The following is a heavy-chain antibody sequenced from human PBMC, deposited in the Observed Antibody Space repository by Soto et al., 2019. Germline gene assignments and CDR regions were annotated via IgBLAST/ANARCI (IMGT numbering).Heavy chain of an antibody. V-gene: IGHV1-69*13. Sequence: GASVKVSCKASGGTFSSYAISWVRQAPGRGLEWMGGIIPIFGTANYAQKFQGRVTITADESTSTAYMELSSLRSEDTAVYYCARDRRGVGATWGLDVWGQGTTVTVSS. J-gene: IGHJ6*02. CDR1: GGTFSSYA. CDR2: IIPIFGTA. D-gene: IGHD1-26*01. CDR3: ARDRRGVGATWGLDV.